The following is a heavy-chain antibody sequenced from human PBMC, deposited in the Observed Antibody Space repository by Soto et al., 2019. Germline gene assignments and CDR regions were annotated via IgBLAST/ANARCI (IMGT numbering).Heavy chain of an antibody. CDR1: GFTFSSYG. Sequence: GGSLRLSCAASGFTFSSYGMHWVRQAPGKGLDWVAVIWYDGSNKYYADSVKGRFTISRDNSKNTLYLQMNSLRAEDTAVYYCANEKVGDFWSGYYTAGSAYWGQGTLVTVSS. CDR3: ANEKVGDFWSGYYTAGSAY. V-gene: IGHV3-30*02. D-gene: IGHD3-3*01. J-gene: IGHJ4*02. CDR2: IWYDGSNK.